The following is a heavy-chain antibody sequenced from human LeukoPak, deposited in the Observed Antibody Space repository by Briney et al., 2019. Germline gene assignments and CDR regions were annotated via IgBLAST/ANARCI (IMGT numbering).Heavy chain of an antibody. J-gene: IGHJ2*01. CDR1: GFTSSTYS. CDR3: ARGPGINGSTFHWYFDL. Sequence: GTSLRLSCAVSGFTSSTYSMNWVRQAPGQGLEWLSYIGGTGTTYYGDSVKGRFTISRDNAKNSLYLQMNSLTAEDTAVYYCARGPGINGSTFHWYFDLWGRGTLVTVPS. V-gene: IGHV3-48*01. CDR2: IGGTGTT. D-gene: IGHD1-20*01.